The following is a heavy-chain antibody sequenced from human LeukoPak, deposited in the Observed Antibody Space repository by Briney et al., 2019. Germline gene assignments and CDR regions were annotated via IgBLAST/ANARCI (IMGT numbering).Heavy chain of an antibody. CDR1: DDSITMYY. CDR2: VDHTGST. J-gene: IGHJ6*03. D-gene: IGHD4-11*01. V-gene: IGHV4-59*01. Sequence: SETLSLTCTVSDDSITMYYWTWIRQPPGKGLEWIGYVDHTGSTKFNPSLNGRVSISRDTSKNFFSLRLRSVTAADTAVYFCARGRVSSSTWYSTYYYFFYMDFWGKGTTVTVSS. CDR3: ARGRVSSSTWYSTYYYFFYMDF.